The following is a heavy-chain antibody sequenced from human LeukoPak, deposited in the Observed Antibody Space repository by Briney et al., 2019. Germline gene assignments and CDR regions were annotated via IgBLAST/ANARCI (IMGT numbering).Heavy chain of an antibody. CDR3: ASETGYCSGGSCYNWFDP. J-gene: IGHJ5*02. Sequence: ASVKVSCKASGYTFTSYAMHWVRQAPGQRLEWMGWINAGNGNTKYSQEFQGRVTITRDTSASTAYMELSSLRSEDMAVYYCASETGYCSGGSCYNWFDPWGQGTLVTVSS. D-gene: IGHD2-15*01. CDR1: GYTFTSYA. CDR2: INAGNGNT. V-gene: IGHV1-3*03.